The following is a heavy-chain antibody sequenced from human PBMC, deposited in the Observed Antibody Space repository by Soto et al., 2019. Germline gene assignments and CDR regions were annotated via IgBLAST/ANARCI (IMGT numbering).Heavy chain of an antibody. J-gene: IGHJ4*02. Sequence: SGGSLRLSCAPSGFTFSTYGMHWVRQAPGKGLEWVAVIWYDGSNQYYADSVKGRFTISRDNSKNMLYLQMNSLRAEDTAVYYCAGDLGAFNYGSAYFDYWGQGTPVTVSS. V-gene: IGHV3-33*01. CDR3: AGDLGAFNYGSAYFDY. CDR1: GFTFSTYG. D-gene: IGHD3-10*01. CDR2: IWYDGSNQ.